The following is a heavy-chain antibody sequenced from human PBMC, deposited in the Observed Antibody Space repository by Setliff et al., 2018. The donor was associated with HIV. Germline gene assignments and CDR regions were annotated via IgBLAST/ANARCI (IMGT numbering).Heavy chain of an antibody. CDR3: ARDLRGARWYFDY. J-gene: IGHJ4*02. V-gene: IGHV4-31*03. D-gene: IGHD3-10*01. Sequence: PSETLSLTCTASGGSISSGGYYWSWIRQHPGKGLEWIGYIYYSGATYYNPSLRSRVTISVDSSKNQFSLRLSSLTAADTAVYFCARDLRGARWYFDYWSQGTLVTVSS. CDR1: GGSISSGGYY. CDR2: IYYSGAT.